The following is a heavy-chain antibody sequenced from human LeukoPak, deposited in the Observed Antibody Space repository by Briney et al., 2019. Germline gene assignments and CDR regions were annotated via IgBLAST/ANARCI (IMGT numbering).Heavy chain of an antibody. D-gene: IGHD3-10*01. Sequence: GGSLRLSCAASGFTFSSYSMNWVRQAPGKGLEWVSSISSSSSYIYYADSVKGRFTISRDNSKNTLYLQMNSLRAEDTAVYYCAKDRGIISDYWGQGTLVTVSS. CDR1: GFTFSSYS. V-gene: IGHV3-21*04. J-gene: IGHJ4*02. CDR3: AKDRGIISDY. CDR2: ISSSSSYI.